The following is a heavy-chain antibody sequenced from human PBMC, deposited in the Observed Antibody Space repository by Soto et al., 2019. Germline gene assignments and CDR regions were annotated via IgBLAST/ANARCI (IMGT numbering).Heavy chain of an antibody. CDR1: GFTFSSYA. D-gene: IGHD3-3*01. V-gene: IGHV3-23*01. Sequence: GGSLRLSCAASGFTFSSYAMSWVRQAPGKGLEWVSAISGSGGSTYYADSVKGRFTISRGNSKNTLYLQMNSLRAEDTAVYYCAKTPLYYDFWSDGMDVWGQGTTVTVSS. J-gene: IGHJ6*02. CDR3: AKTPLYYDFWSDGMDV. CDR2: ISGSGGST.